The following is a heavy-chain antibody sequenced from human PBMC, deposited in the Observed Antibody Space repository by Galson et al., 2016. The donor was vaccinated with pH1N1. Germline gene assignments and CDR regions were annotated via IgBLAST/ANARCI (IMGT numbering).Heavy chain of an antibody. D-gene: IGHD3-10*01. CDR2: IYYGGST. V-gene: IGHV4-39*02. CDR3: AREMRFGELGVWFDP. J-gene: IGHJ5*02. Sequence: SETLSLTCTVSGGSISSSGYYWGWIRQSPGKGLEWIGSIYYGGSTYYNPSLKSRVTISVDTSKNQFSLKLSSVTAADTAVYYCAREMRFGELGVWFDPWGQGTLVTVSS. CDR1: GGSISSSGYY.